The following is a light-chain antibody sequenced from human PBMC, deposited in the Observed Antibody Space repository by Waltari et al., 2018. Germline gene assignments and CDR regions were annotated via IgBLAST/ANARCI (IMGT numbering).Light chain of an antibody. J-gene: IGLJ3*02. CDR1: RSNIGRNG. V-gene: IGLV1-44*01. CDR3: ASWDDSLRGHWV. Sequence: QSVLTQPPSSSGTPGQRVTIACSGSRSNIGRNGAIWYQQLPGTAPRLLIYGENQRPSGFPDRFSCSKSGTSASLAISGLQSEDEADYYCASWDDSLRGHWVFGGGTKLTVL. CDR2: GEN.